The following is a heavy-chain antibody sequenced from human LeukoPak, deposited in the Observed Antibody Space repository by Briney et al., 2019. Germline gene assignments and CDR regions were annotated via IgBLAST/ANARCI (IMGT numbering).Heavy chain of an antibody. CDR1: GGSISSSSYY. D-gene: IGHD1-26*01. V-gene: IGHV4-39*07. CDR2: IYYSGST. J-gene: IGHJ5*02. Sequence: PSETLSLTCTVSGGSISSSSYYWGWIRQPPGKGLEWIGSIYYSGSTYYNPSLKSRVTISVDTSKNQFSLKLSSVTAADTAVYYCARDLGYSGSYNWFDPWGQGTLVTISS. CDR3: ARDLGYSGSYNWFDP.